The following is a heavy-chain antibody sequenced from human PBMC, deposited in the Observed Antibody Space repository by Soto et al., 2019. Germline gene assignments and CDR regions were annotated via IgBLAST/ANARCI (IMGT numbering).Heavy chain of an antibody. Sequence: ETLSLTCTVSGDSVSSYYWSWIRQPPGKGLEWIGYIYYSGSTKYNPSLKSRVTTSVDTSKNQFSLKLTSVTAADTAVYYCARAFVTMFRGVPHYYGMDVWGQGTTVTVSS. CDR2: IYYSGST. CDR1: GDSVSSYY. V-gene: IGHV4-59*02. CDR3: ARAFVTMFRGVPHYYGMDV. J-gene: IGHJ6*02. D-gene: IGHD3-10*01.